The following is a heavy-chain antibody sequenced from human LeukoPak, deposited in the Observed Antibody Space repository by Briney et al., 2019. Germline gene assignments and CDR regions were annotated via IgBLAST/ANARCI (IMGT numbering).Heavy chain of an antibody. CDR2: ISGSGGST. CDR3: ARGGSYLSAFDI. J-gene: IGHJ3*02. D-gene: IGHD1-26*01. Sequence: GGSLRLSSAPSGFTFSSYGMSSVRHAPGKGLEWVSAISGSGGSTYYADSVKGRFTISRDNSKSTLYLQMNSLRAEETAVYYCARGGSYLSAFDIWGQGTMVTVSS. CDR1: GFTFSSYG. V-gene: IGHV3-23*01.